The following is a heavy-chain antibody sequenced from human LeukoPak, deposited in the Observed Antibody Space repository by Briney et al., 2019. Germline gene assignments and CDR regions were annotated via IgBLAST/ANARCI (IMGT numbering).Heavy chain of an antibody. CDR1: GQSFNGFY. V-gene: IGHV4-59*10. J-gene: IGHJ6*03. CDR2: IYTSGNP. CDR3: ARAVGSGSFQTCYYYMDV. D-gene: IGHD3-10*01. Sequence: SETLSLICGVYGQSFNGFYWRWMRHPAGEGLVGLGRIYTSGNPNQHPSLKSRVTNPVDTSKNQSSLKLSSVTAADTAVYYCARAVGSGSFQTCYYYMDVWGKGTTVTISS.